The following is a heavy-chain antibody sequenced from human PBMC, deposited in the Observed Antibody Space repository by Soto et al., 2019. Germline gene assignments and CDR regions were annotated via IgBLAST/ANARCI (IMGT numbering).Heavy chain of an antibody. CDR3: ARGRAYDFWSGYRHPWDY. V-gene: IGHV1-2*04. CDR1: GYTFTGYY. D-gene: IGHD3-3*01. CDR2: INPNSGGT. Sequence: GASVKVSCKASGYTFTGYYMHWVRQAPGQGLEWMGWINPNSGGTNYAQKFQGWVTMTRDTSISTAYMELSRLRSDDTAVYYCARGRAYDFWSGYRHPWDYWGQGTLVTSPQ. J-gene: IGHJ4*02.